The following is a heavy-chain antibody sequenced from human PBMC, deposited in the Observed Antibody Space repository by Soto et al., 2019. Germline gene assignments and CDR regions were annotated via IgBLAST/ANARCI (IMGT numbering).Heavy chain of an antibody. D-gene: IGHD3-3*01. J-gene: IGHJ3*02. V-gene: IGHV1-69*13. CDR2: IIPIFGTA. Sequence: EASVKVSCKASGGTFSSYAISWVRQAPGQGLEWMGGIIPIFGTANYAQKFQGRVTITADESTSTAYMELSSLRSEDTAVYYCARGGTIFGVVIIPARSGAFDIWGQGTMVTVSS. CDR1: GGTFSSYA. CDR3: ARGGTIFGVVIIPARSGAFDI.